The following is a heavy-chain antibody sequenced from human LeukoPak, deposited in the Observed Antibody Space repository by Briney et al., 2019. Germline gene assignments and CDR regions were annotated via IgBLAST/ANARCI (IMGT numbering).Heavy chain of an antibody. CDR1: GYTFTNYY. D-gene: IGHD2-2*01. CDR2: INPGGDNT. Sequence: ASVKVSCKASGYTFTNYYIHWVRQAPGQGLEWMGLINPGGDNTDYAQNFQGRVTMTRDTSTSTAYMELSSLRSEDTAVYYCARGPRGLGYCSSTSCYAGYYYYYMDVWGKGTTVTISS. V-gene: IGHV1-46*01. CDR3: ARGPRGLGYCSSTSCYAGYYYYYMDV. J-gene: IGHJ6*03.